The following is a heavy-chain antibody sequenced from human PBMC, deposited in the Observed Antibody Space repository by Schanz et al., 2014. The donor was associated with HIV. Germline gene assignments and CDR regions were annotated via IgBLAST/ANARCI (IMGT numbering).Heavy chain of an antibody. CDR2: ISESGGRT. CDR3: AKPEYDSRGNSQSHFDY. J-gene: IGHJ4*02. V-gene: IGHV3-23*01. D-gene: IGHD3-22*01. CDR1: GFNFNNYA. Sequence: EVQLLESGGGLEQPGGSLRLSWAASGFNFNNYAMTWVRQAPGKGLEWVSSISESGGRTYYADSVNGRFTISRDNSKNTLYLQMTTLRIDDTAVYYCAKPEYDSRGNSQSHFDYWGQGTLVTVSS.